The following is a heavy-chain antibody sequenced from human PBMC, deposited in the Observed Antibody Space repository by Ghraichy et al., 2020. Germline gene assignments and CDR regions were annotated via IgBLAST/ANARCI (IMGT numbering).Heavy chain of an antibody. CDR1: GFMFRSYD. Sequence: GGSLRLSCAASGFMFRSYDMHWVRQATGKGLEWVSAIGTAGDTYYPGSVKGRFTISRENAKNSLYLRMNSLRAGDTAVYYCARAPDSIAVALPYYYGMDVWGQGTTVTVSS. V-gene: IGHV3-13*01. CDR3: ARAPDSIAVALPYYYGMDV. D-gene: IGHD6-19*01. CDR2: IGTAGDT. J-gene: IGHJ6*02.